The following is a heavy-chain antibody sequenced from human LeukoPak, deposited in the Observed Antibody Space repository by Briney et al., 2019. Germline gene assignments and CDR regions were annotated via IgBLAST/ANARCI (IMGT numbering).Heavy chain of an antibody. CDR2: ISGSGGST. CDR1: GFTFRSYN. Sequence: PGGSLRLSCAASGFTFRSYNMIWVRQAPGKGLEWVSAISGSGGSTYYADSVKGRFTISRDNSKNTLYLQMNSLRAEDTAVYYCAMLRSGRVSDLDYWGQGTLVTVSS. J-gene: IGHJ4*02. V-gene: IGHV3-23*01. CDR3: AMLRSGRVSDLDY. D-gene: IGHD3-10*01.